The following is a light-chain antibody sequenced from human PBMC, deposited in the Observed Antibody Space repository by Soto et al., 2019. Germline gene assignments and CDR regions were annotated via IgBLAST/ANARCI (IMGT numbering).Light chain of an antibody. CDR3: SSYTSSSIPYV. J-gene: IGLJ1*01. CDR1: SSDVGGYNY. CDR2: DVS. Sequence: QSALTQPASVSGSPGQSITISCTGTSSDVGGYNYVSWYQQHAGKAPKLMIYDVSNRPSGVSNRFSGSKSGNTASLTISGLQAEDEADYYCSSYTSSSIPYVFGTGTQLTVL. V-gene: IGLV2-14*01.